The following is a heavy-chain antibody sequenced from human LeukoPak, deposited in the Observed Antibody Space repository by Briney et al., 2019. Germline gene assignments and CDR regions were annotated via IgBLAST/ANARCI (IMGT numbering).Heavy chain of an antibody. Sequence: GGSLRLSCAASGFTFSDYYMSWIRPAPGKGLEGVSYISSSSSYTNYADSVKGRFTISRDNAKNSLYLQMNSLRAEDTAVYYCARDYPTWTPYYFDYWGQGTLVTVSS. CDR2: ISSSSSYT. CDR1: GFTFSDYY. J-gene: IGHJ4*02. V-gene: IGHV3-11*06. D-gene: IGHD3/OR15-3a*01. CDR3: ARDYPTWTPYYFDY.